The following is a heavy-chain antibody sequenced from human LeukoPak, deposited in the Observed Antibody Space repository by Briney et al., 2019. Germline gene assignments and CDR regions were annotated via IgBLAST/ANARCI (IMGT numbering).Heavy chain of an antibody. CDR2: INPSGGST. CDR3: ARVGYNWNYFCSDP. J-gene: IGHJ5*02. Sequence: ASVKVSCKASGYTFTSYYMHWVRQAPGQGLEWMGIINPSGGSTSYAQKFQGRVTMTRDTSISTAYMELSRLRSDDTAVYYCARVGYNWNYFCSDPWGQGTLVTVSS. D-gene: IGHD1-7*01. V-gene: IGHV1-46*01. CDR1: GYTFTSYY.